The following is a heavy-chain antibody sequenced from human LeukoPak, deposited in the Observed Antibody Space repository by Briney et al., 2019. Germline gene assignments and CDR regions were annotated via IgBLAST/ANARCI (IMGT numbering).Heavy chain of an antibody. J-gene: IGHJ4*02. CDR2: FAPGDGET. CDR1: GYTLTEVS. Sequence: ASVKVSCKVSGYTLTEVSMHWVRQAPGTGLEWMGGFAPGDGETIYAQNFQGRLIVTEDTSTDTAYMELSSLRCADTAVYYCATEIVGYGDVNYFDYWGQGTLVTVSS. V-gene: IGHV1-24*01. D-gene: IGHD4-17*01. CDR3: ATEIVGYGDVNYFDY.